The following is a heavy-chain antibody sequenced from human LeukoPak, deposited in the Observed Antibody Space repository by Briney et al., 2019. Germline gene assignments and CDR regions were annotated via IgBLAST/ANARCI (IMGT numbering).Heavy chain of an antibody. J-gene: IGHJ2*01. D-gene: IGHD5-12*01. Sequence: GGSLRLSCAASEFTFSSNAMTWVRQAPGKGLEWVAAITASGGSTQYADSVKGRFTFSRDNSKNTLFLQMNSLRAEDTAVYYCAKARPSWYFDLWGRGTLVTVYS. V-gene: IGHV3-23*01. CDR3: AKARPSWYFDL. CDR1: EFTFSSNA. CDR2: ITASGGST.